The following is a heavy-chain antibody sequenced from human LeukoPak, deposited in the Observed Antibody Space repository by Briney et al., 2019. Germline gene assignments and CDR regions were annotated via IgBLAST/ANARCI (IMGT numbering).Heavy chain of an antibody. D-gene: IGHD3-10*01. CDR2: ISGSGGST. CDR1: GFTFNSYA. Sequence: QAGGSLRLSCAASGFTFNSYAMRWVRQAPGKGLEWVSGISGSGGSTYYADSVKGRFTISRDNSKNTLYLQMNSLRAEDTAVYFCAKGSLRGYFYMDVWGKGTTVTVSS. J-gene: IGHJ6*03. V-gene: IGHV3-23*01. CDR3: AKGSLRGYFYMDV.